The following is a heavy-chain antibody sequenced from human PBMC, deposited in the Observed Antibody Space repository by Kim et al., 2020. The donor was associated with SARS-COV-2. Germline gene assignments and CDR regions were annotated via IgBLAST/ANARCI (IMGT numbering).Heavy chain of an antibody. Sequence: SATLSLTCSVSGASISDYYWTWIRQPAGKGLEWIGRVYVSGSTDYNPSLKSRVTLSIDTSKKQFSLRLPSVTAADTAVYFCARGTSYFASGALRGVDVWG. D-gene: IGHD3-10*01. J-gene: IGHJ6*01. V-gene: IGHV4-4*07. CDR1: GASISDYY. CDR3: ARGTSYFASGALRGVDV. CDR2: VYVSGST.